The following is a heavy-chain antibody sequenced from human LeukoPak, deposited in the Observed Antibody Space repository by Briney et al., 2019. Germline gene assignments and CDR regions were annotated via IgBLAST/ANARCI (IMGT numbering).Heavy chain of an antibody. V-gene: IGHV3-11*01. J-gene: IGHJ4*02. Sequence: GGSLRFSCEVSGFTFSDYYMSWIRQAPGKGLEWVSYISSSGSTKNYEDSVKGRFTISRDNAKNSLFLQMNGLRAEDTAVYYCARVGKQQLPLVHFDYWGQGTLVTVSS. CDR1: GFTFSDYY. CDR3: ARVGKQQLPLVHFDY. D-gene: IGHD6-13*01. CDR2: ISSSGSTK.